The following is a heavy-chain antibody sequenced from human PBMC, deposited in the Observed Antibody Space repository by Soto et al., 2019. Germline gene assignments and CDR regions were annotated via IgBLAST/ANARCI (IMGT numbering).Heavy chain of an antibody. Sequence: SETLSLTCTVSGGSISSSNWWHWVRQPPGKGLEWIGEIHHSGTTNYNPSLKSRVAISVDKSKNQFSLKLNSVTAADTAVYYCARVRQYCSGTSCYLDPWGQGTLVTVSS. CDR3: ARVRQYCSGTSCYLDP. D-gene: IGHD2-2*01. CDR1: GGSISSSNW. J-gene: IGHJ5*02. V-gene: IGHV4-4*02. CDR2: IHHSGTT.